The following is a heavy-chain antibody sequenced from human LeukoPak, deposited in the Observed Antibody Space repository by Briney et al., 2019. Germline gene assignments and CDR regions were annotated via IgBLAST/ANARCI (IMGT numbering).Heavy chain of an antibody. CDR3: ARVEYSGNGNLY. CDR2: INRDGSGK. Sequence: GGSLRLSCAGSGVTFINYWMTWVRQVPGKGLEWVANINRDGSGKCYLPSVRGRFTISKDDAKGSLYLQMDSLRPEDTAIYYCARVEYSGNGNLYWGQGTLVTVSS. CDR1: GVTFINYW. D-gene: IGHD5-12*01. J-gene: IGHJ4*02. V-gene: IGHV3-7*01.